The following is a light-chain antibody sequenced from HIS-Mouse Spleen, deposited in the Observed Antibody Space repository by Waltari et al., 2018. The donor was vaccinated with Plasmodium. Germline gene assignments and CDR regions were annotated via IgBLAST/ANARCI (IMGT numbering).Light chain of an antibody. CDR3: QQYYSYPIT. V-gene: IGKV1-8*01. J-gene: IGKJ5*01. Sequence: AIRMTQSPSSLSASTGDRVTITCRASQGISSYLAWYQQKPGKAPKLLIYAASTLQSGGPSRFSCSGSGTDFTLTISCLQSEDFATYYCQQYYSYPITFGQGTRLEIK. CDR2: AAS. CDR1: QGISSY.